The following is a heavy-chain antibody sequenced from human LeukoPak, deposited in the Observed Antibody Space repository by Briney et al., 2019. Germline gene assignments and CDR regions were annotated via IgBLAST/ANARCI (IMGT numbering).Heavy chain of an antibody. V-gene: IGHV3-9*01. Sequence: GGSLRLSCAASGLSFKDYAMHWVRQVPGKGLEWVSGISWNSGSIDYADSVKGRFTISRDNVKNSLYLQMNSLRVEDTAVYYCTTFSYAGNAGGSAGSWGQGTLVTVSS. CDR3: TTFSYAGNAGGSAGS. J-gene: IGHJ5*02. D-gene: IGHD4-23*01. CDR1: GLSFKDYA. CDR2: ISWNSGSI.